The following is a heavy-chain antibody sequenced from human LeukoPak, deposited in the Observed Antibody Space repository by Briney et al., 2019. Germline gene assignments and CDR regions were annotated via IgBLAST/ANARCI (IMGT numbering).Heavy chain of an antibody. CDR1: GFTFSSYW. CDR3: AKYSDSTGAHYFDY. V-gene: IGHV3-7*01. D-gene: IGHD2/OR15-2a*01. Sequence: GGSLRLSCAASGFTFSSYWMSWVRQAPGKGLEWAANIKRDGSEKYYVDSVKGRFTISRDNAKNSLYLQMNSLRAEDTAVYYCAKYSDSTGAHYFDYWGQGTLVTVSS. CDR2: IKRDGSEK. J-gene: IGHJ4*02.